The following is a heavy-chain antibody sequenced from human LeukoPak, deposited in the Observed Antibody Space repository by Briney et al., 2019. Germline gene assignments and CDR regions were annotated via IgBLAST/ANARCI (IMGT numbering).Heavy chain of an antibody. V-gene: IGHV3-11*04. Sequence: PGGSLRLSCAASGITFTNAWLTWVRQAPGKGLEWVSYISSSGSTIYYADSVKGRFTISRDNAKNSLYLQMNSLRAEDTAVYYCARDAGSSWYDYWGQGTLVTVSS. D-gene: IGHD6-13*01. J-gene: IGHJ4*02. CDR2: ISSSGSTI. CDR1: GITFTNAW. CDR3: ARDAGSSWYDY.